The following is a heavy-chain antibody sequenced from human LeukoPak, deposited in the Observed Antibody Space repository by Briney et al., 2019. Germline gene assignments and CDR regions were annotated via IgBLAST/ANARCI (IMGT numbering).Heavy chain of an antibody. CDR1: GGSISGYY. J-gene: IGHJ4*02. V-gene: IGHV4-59*08. Sequence: SETLSLTCTVSGGSISGYYWSWIRQPPGKGLEWIGYIYYSGSTNYNPSLKSRVTISVDTSKNQFSLKLSSVTAADTAVYYCARHGSSWYEKDYFDYWGQGTLVTVSS. CDR3: ARHGSSWYEKDYFDY. CDR2: IYYSGST. D-gene: IGHD6-13*01.